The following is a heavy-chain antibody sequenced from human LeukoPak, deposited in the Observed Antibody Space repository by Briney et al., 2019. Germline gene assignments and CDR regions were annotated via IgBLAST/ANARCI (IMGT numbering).Heavy chain of an antibody. CDR2: IYYRGTT. D-gene: IGHD3-10*01. CDR3: AGVFSGRRPFEL. J-gene: IGHJ4*02. CDR1: GGSINDYY. Sequence: SETLSLTCTVSGGSINDYYWNWLRQPPGKGLEWIGFIYYRGTTNNNPSLKSRVTTSIDTSKKQFSLNLSSVTAADRAIYYCAGVFSGRRPFELWGQGILVTVSS. V-gene: IGHV4-59*03.